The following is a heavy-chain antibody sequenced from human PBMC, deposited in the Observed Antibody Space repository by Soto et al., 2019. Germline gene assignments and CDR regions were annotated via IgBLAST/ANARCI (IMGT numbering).Heavy chain of an antibody. V-gene: IGHV3-48*01. CDR2: ISSSSSTI. D-gene: IGHD3-22*01. J-gene: IGHJ4*02. Sequence: EVQLVESGRGLVQPGGSLRLSCAASGFTFSSYSMNWVRQAPGKGLEWVSDISSSSSTIYYADSVKGRFTISRDNAKNSLYLQMNSLRAEDTAVYYCARGLYYYDSSGYYWGQGTLVTVSS. CDR1: GFTFSSYS. CDR3: ARGLYYYDSSGYY.